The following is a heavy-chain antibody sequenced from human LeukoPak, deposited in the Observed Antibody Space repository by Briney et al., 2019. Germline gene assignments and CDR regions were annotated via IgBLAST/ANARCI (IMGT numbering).Heavy chain of an antibody. CDR3: ARGSMVRGVISYFDY. CDR1: GGSFSGYY. Sequence: SETLSLTCAVYGGSFSGYYWSWIRQPPGKGLEWIGEINHSGSTNYNPSLESRVTISVDTSKNQFSLKLSSVTAADTAVYYCARGSMVRGVISYFDYWGQGTLVTVSS. CDR2: INHSGST. V-gene: IGHV4-34*01. D-gene: IGHD3-10*01. J-gene: IGHJ4*02.